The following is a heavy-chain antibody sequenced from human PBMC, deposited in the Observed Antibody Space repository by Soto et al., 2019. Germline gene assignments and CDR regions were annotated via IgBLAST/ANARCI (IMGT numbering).Heavy chain of an antibody. V-gene: IGHV5-51*01. CDR2: IYPGDSDT. Sequence: PGESLKISCQASGYSFISSWIGWVRQRPGKGLEWMGIIYPGDSDTRYSPSFQGQVTISADKSTSTAYLQWSSLKASDTATYYCARMMAASGTAFAYWGQGALVTVS. D-gene: IGHD6-13*01. J-gene: IGHJ4*02. CDR1: GYSFISSW. CDR3: ARMMAASGTAFAY.